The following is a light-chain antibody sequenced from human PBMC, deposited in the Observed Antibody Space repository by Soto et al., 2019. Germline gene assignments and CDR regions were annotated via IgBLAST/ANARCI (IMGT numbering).Light chain of an antibody. CDR2: AVS. J-gene: IGLJ2*01. CDR1: SSDVGGYNY. Sequence: QSALTQPASVSGSPGQSITISCTGTSSDVGGYNYVSWYQQHPGKAPKLMIYAVSNRPSGVSNRFSGSKSGNTASLTISGLQAEDEADSYCSSYTSSSTLLFGGGTKLTVL. CDR3: SSYTSSSTLL. V-gene: IGLV2-14*01.